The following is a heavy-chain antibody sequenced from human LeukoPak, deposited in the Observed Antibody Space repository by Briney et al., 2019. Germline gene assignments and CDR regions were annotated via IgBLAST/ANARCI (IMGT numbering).Heavy chain of an antibody. V-gene: IGHV1-46*01. D-gene: IGHD6-13*01. J-gene: IGHJ4*02. CDR2: INPSGGST. Sequence: ASVKVSCKAPGYTFTSYYMHWVRQAPGQGLEWMGIINPSGGSTSYAQKFQGRVTMTRDTSTSTVYMELSSLRSEDTAVYYCARERFTGSSWQLYYFDYWGQGTLVTVSS. CDR1: GYTFTSYY. CDR3: ARERFTGSSWQLYYFDY.